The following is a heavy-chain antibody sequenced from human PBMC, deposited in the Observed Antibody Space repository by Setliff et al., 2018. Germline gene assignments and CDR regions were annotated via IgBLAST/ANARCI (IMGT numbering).Heavy chain of an antibody. D-gene: IGHD3-3*01. CDR1: GGSITDENSW. CDR2: IYISGNT. Sequence: SETLSLTCTVSGGSITDENSWWAWIRRPAGKRPEWLGLIYISGNTNYNPSLKSRVTISIDTSKNQFSLKLSSVTAADTAVYHCARGKTFFGAFIRAFDIWGQGRMVTVSS. J-gene: IGHJ3*02. CDR3: ARGKTFFGAFIRAFDI. V-gene: IGHV4-61*10.